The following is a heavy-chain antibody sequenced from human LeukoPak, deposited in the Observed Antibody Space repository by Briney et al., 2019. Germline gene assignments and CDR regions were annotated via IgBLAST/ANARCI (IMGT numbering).Heavy chain of an antibody. J-gene: IGHJ4*02. CDR3: ARVTTRITIFGVVTPTGFDY. Sequence: SETLSLTCAVYGGSFSGYYWSWIRQPPGKGLGWIGEINHSGSTNYNPSLKSRVTISVDTSKNQFSLKLSSVTAADTAVYYCARVTTRITIFGVVTPTGFDYWGQGTLVTVSS. CDR1: GGSFSGYY. D-gene: IGHD3-3*01. V-gene: IGHV4-34*01. CDR2: INHSGST.